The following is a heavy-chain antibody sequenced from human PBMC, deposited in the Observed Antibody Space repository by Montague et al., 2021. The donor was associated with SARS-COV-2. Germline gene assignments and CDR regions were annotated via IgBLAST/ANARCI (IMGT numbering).Heavy chain of an antibody. V-gene: IGHV4-34*01. Sequence: SETLSLTCTVSFGSFSAYFWSWIRQPPGKGLEWIGYINHRGSSNYNPSLKSRVSISVDTSKNQFSLYLASVTAADTAVYYCARGRQHFNMIVVVMAGGEYYFDYWGQGTLVTVSS. CDR2: INHRGSS. CDR1: FGSFSAYF. D-gene: IGHD3-22*01. CDR3: ARGRQHFNMIVVVMAGGEYYFDY. J-gene: IGHJ4*02.